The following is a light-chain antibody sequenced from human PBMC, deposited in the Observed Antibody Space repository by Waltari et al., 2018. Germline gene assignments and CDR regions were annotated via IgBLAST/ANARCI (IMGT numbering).Light chain of an antibody. CDR1: QSVSSN. V-gene: IGKV3-15*01. CDR3: QQYNNWPLLT. Sequence: EIVMTQSPATLSVSPGERATLSCWASQSVSSNLAWYQQKPGQAPRLLIYGASTRATGSPARCSGSGSGTEFTLTISSLQSEDFAVYYCQQYNNWPLLTFGGGTKVEIK. J-gene: IGKJ4*01. CDR2: GAS.